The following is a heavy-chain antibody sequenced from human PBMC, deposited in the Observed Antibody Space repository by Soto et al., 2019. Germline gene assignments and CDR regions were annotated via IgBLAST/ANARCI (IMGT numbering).Heavy chain of an antibody. V-gene: IGHV4-31*03. CDR2: IYYSGST. CDR1: GGSISSGGYY. J-gene: IGHJ4*02. Sequence: LSLTCTVSGGSISSGGYYWSWIRQHPGKGLEWIGYIYYSGSTYYNPSLKSRVTISVDTSKNQFSLKLSSVTAADTAVYYCARSLSYSSSPFDYWGQGTLVTVSS. CDR3: ARSLSYSSSPFDY. D-gene: IGHD6-6*01.